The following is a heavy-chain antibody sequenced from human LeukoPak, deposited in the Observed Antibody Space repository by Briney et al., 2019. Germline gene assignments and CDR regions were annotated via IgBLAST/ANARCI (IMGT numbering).Heavy chain of an antibody. CDR2: MYYSGST. V-gene: IGHV4-59*01. J-gene: IGHJ4*02. CDR1: GASITSNF. D-gene: IGHD2-21*02. Sequence: SGTLSLTCTVSGASITSNFWSWVRQPPGEGLEGIGYMYYSGSTKYNPSLMSRVTISVDTSKNQLSLKLTSVTAAHTTVYSWGRGGGMTAAHGDLDYWGQGTLVTVSS. CDR3: GRGGGMTAAHGDLDY.